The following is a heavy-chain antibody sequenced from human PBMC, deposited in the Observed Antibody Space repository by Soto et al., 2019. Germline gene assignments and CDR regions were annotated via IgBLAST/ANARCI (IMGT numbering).Heavy chain of an antibody. CDR3: SREGLAATGTLGY. CDR1: GFTFSSYG. D-gene: IGHD6-13*01. Sequence: PGGSLRLSCAASGFTFSSYGMHWVRQAPGKGLVWVSRINSDGSSTSYADSVKGRFTISRDNAKNTLYLLLNSLRAEDTAVYYCSREGLAATGTLGYWGQGTLVTVSS. V-gene: IGHV3-74*01. J-gene: IGHJ4*02. CDR2: INSDGSST.